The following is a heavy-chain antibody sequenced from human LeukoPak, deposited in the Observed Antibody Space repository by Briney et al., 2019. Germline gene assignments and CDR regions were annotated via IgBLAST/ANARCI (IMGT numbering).Heavy chain of an antibody. V-gene: IGHV1-69*06. CDR1: GYTFPSYA. D-gene: IGHD6-13*01. J-gene: IGHJ4*02. CDR2: IIPIFGTA. Sequence: ASVKVSCKASGYTFPSYAITWVRQAPGQGLEWMGGIIPIFGTANYAQKFQGRVTITADKSTSTAYMELSSLRSEDTAVYYCARSSIIAAAGPYYFDYWGQGTLVTVSS. CDR3: ARSSIIAAAGPYYFDY.